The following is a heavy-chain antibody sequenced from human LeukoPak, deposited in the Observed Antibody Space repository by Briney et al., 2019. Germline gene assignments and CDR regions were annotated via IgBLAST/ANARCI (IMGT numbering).Heavy chain of an antibody. CDR3: ARRAQSDAFDI. V-gene: IGHV3-21*01. CDR2: ISSSSSYI. CDR1: GFTFSSYS. J-gene: IGHJ3*02. Sequence: GGSLRLSCAASGFTFSSYSMNWVRQAPGKGLEWVSSISSSSSYIYYADSVKGRFTISRDNAKNSLYLQMNSLRAENTAVYYCARRAQSDAFDIWGQGTMVTVSS.